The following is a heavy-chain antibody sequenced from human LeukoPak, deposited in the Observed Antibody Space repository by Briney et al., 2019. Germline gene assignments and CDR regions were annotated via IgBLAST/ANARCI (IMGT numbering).Heavy chain of an antibody. V-gene: IGHV4-59*01. CDR3: ATGIEGVYYYGMDV. CDR2: IYYSGNT. Sequence: SETLSLTCTVSGGSISSYYWSWIRQPPGKGLEWIGYIYYSGNTNYNPSLKSRVTMLVDTSKNQFSLELTAVTAADTAVYYCATGIEGVYYYGMDVWGQGTTVTVSS. D-gene: IGHD1-26*01. CDR1: GGSISSYY. J-gene: IGHJ6*02.